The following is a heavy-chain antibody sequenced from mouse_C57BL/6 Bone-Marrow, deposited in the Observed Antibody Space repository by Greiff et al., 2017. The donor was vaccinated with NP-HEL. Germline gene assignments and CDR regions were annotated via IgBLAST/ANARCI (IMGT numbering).Heavy chain of an antibody. V-gene: IGHV1-26*01. CDR2: INPNNGGT. J-gene: IGHJ2*01. CDR3: ARKGYYYGSSYHFDY. D-gene: IGHD1-1*01. CDR1: GYTFTDYY. Sequence: VQLQQSGPELVKPGASVKISCKASGYTFTDYYMNWVKQSHGKSLEWIGDINPNNGGTSYNQKFKGKATLTVDKSSSTAYMELRSLTSEDSAVYYCARKGYYYGSSYHFDYWGQGTTLTVSS.